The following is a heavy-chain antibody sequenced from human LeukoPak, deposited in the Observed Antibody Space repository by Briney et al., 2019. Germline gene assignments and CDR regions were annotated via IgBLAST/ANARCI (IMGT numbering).Heavy chain of an antibody. J-gene: IGHJ5*02. Sequence: PGGSLRLSCAASGFTFSSYAMSWVRQAPGKGLEWVSAISGSGGSTYCADSVKGRFTISRDNSKNTLYLQMNSLRAEDTAVYYCSRDPPGGYSYGYLWFDPWGQGTLVTVSS. V-gene: IGHV3-23*01. CDR1: GFTFSSYA. D-gene: IGHD5-18*01. CDR2: ISGSGGST. CDR3: SRDPPGGYSYGYLWFDP.